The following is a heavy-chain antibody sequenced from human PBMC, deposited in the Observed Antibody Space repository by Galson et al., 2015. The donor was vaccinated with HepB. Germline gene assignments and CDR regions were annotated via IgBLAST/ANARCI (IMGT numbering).Heavy chain of an antibody. D-gene: IGHD4-11*01. CDR1: GFSFSYHA. V-gene: IGHV3-30*03. J-gene: IGHJ4*02. Sequence: SLRLSCAASGFSFSYHARHWVRQAPGKGLEWLAATSYDGNYKYYVDSVKGRFPISRNKSKDTLYLQMDRLRPDDTAAYYCARQSEPGYSAHPLDYWGLGTLVTVPS. CDR2: TSYDGNYK. CDR3: ARQSEPGYSAHPLDY.